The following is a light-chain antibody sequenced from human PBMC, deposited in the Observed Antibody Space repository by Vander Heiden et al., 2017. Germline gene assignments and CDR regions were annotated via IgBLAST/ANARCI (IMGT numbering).Light chain of an antibody. CDR1: QSVSSN. CDR2: GAS. Sequence: EIVMSQSPATLSVSPGERATLSCRPSQSVSSNLAGYQQKPGQAPRLLSYGASTRATGIPARFSGSGSGTEFTLTISSLQSEDFAVYYCQQYNNWPSGTFGGGTKVEIK. CDR3: QQYNNWPSGT. J-gene: IGKJ4*01. V-gene: IGKV3-15*01.